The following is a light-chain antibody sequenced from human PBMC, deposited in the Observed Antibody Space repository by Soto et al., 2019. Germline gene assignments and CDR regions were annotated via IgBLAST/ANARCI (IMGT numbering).Light chain of an antibody. V-gene: IGKV1-5*03. Sequence: DIQMTQSPSTLSASVGDRVTITCRASQSISNWLAWYQQKPGKAPKVLIYKASSLESGVTSRFSGSGSGTEITLTISSLQPDDFATYYRQQYNSYPWTFGQGTKVEIK. CDR1: QSISNW. CDR2: KAS. J-gene: IGKJ1*01. CDR3: QQYNSYPWT.